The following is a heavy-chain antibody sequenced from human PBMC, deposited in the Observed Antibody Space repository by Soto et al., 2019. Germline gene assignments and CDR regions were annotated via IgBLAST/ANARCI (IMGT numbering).Heavy chain of an antibody. CDR1: GGTFSSYA. CDR2: IIPIFGTA. D-gene: IGHD2-15*01. Sequence: SSVKVSCKASGGTFSSYAISWVRQAPGQGLEWMGGIIPIFGTANYAQKFQGRVTITADESTSTAYMELSSLRSEDTAVYYCARGYCSGGICHAEAFYYYVMDVWGQGTTVRVSS. V-gene: IGHV1-69*13. CDR3: ARGYCSGGICHAEAFYYYVMDV. J-gene: IGHJ6*02.